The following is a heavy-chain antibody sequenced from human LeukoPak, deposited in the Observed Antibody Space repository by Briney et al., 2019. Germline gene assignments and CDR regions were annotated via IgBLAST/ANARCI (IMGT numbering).Heavy chain of an antibody. D-gene: IGHD4-11*01. V-gene: IGHV3-74*01. CDR1: KFSFSSYW. CDR3: AGGTHYSPPAN. Sequence: PGGSLRLSCAASKFSFSSYWMHWVRQAPGKGLVWVSRINSDGSRTNYADSVKGRFTISRDNAKNTLYLQMSSLRAEDTAVYYCAGGTHYSPPANWGQGTLVTVSS. J-gene: IGHJ4*02. CDR2: INSDGSRT.